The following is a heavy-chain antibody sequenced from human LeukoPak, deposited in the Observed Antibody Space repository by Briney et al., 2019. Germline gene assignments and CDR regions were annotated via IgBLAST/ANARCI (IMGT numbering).Heavy chain of an antibody. J-gene: IGHJ4*02. V-gene: IGHV3-48*01. Sequence: GGSLRLSCAASGFTFSSYGVNWVRQAPGKGLEWVSYISSSSSTIYYADSVKGRFTISRDNAKNSLYLQMNSLRADDAALYYCAKSHYYGSGSIDYWGQGTLVTVSS. CDR1: GFTFSSYG. CDR2: ISSSSSTI. D-gene: IGHD3-10*01. CDR3: AKSHYYGSGSIDY.